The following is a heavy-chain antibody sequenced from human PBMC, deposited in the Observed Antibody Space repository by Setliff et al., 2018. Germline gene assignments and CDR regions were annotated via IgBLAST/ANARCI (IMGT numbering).Heavy chain of an antibody. D-gene: IGHD4-17*01. CDR1: GYSFTSYW. CDR2: IYPGDSDT. V-gene: IGHV5-51*01. J-gene: IGHJ6*02. Sequence: PGESLKISCKGSGYSFTSYWIGWVRQMPGKGLEWMGIIYPGDSDTRYSPSFQGQVTISADRSTRTAYLQWSSLKASDTAFYYCAWSDYGDYFAWDSYGMDVWGQGTTVTVSS. CDR3: AWSDYGDYFAWDSYGMDV.